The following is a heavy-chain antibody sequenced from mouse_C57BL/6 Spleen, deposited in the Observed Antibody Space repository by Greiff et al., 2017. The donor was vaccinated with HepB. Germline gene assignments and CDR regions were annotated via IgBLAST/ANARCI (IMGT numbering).Heavy chain of an antibody. Sequence: QVQLKQPGAELVMPGASVKLSCKASGYTFTSYWMHWVKQRPGQGLEWIGEIDPSDSYTNYNQKFKGKSTLTVDKSSSTAYMQLSSLTSEDSAVYYCARTPSGTGNFDYWGQGTTLTVSS. D-gene: IGHD4-1*01. V-gene: IGHV1-69*01. J-gene: IGHJ2*01. CDR3: ARTPSGTGNFDY. CDR1: GYTFTSYW. CDR2: IDPSDSYT.